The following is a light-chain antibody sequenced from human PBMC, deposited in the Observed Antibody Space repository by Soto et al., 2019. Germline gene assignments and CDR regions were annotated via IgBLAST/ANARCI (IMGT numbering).Light chain of an antibody. CDR3: QVWDSSSALVV. CDR1: NIGSKS. Sequence: SYELTQPPSESVAPGKTARITCGGNNIGSKSVHWYQQKPGQAPVLVIYYDSDRPSGIPERFSGSNSGNTATLTISRVEAGDEAYYYCQVWDSSSALVVFGGGTKLTIL. V-gene: IGLV3-21*04. J-gene: IGLJ3*02. CDR2: YDS.